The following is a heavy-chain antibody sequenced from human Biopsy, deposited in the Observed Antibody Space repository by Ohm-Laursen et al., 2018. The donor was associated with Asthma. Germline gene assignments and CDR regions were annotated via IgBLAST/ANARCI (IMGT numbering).Heavy chain of an antibody. V-gene: IGHV3-30*03. D-gene: IGHD2-21*02. Sequence: SLRLSCAASGFSFSRYGMHGVRQAPGKGLEWVAVISFDGSNKYYGDSVKGRFTIARDNSKNTVYLQMNSLRAEDTAVYYCASYEVVTAILPMDVWGQGTTVTVSS. CDR3: ASYEVVTAILPMDV. CDR1: GFSFSRYG. CDR2: ISFDGSNK. J-gene: IGHJ6*02.